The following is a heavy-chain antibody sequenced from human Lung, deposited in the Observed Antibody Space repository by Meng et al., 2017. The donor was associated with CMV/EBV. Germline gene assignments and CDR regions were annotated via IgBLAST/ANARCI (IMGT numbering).Heavy chain of an antibody. Sequence: QGQLQEPGPGLVQPPGTLALTCAVSGGSPSSRNGWSWVRQPPGKGLEWIGEIYHSGSTNYNPSLKSRVTISVDESKNQFSLRLSSVTAADTAVYYCARVGAYCGGDCYHPRWGQGTLVTVSS. CDR1: GGSPSSRNG. D-gene: IGHD2-21*02. CDR2: IYHSGST. CDR3: ARVGAYCGGDCYHPR. V-gene: IGHV4-4*03. J-gene: IGHJ4*02.